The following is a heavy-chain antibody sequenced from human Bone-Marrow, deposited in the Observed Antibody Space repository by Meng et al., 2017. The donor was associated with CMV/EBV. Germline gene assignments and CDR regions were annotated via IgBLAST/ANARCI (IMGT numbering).Heavy chain of an antibody. CDR2: INHSGST. CDR1: GDSMRTYY. D-gene: IGHD2-2*01. CDR3: ARRGASIVVVPAARQRGYYYGMDV. Sequence: SETLSLTCTVSGDSMRTYYWSWIRQPPGEGLEWIGEINHSGSTNYNPSLKSRVTISVDTSKNQFSLKLSSVTAADTAAYYCARRGASIVVVPAARQRGYYYGMDVWGQGTTVTVYS. J-gene: IGHJ6*02. V-gene: IGHV4-34*01.